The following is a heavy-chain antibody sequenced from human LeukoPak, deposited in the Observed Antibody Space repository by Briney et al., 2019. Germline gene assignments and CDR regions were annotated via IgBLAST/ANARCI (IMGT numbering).Heavy chain of an antibody. Sequence: PSETLSLTCTVSGYSISSGYYWGWIRQPPGKGLEWIGSIYHSGSTYYNPSLKSRVTISVDTSKNQFSLKLSSVTAADTAVYYCARGGSAAGNWFDPWGQGTLVTVSS. V-gene: IGHV4-38-2*02. CDR3: ARGGSAAGNWFDP. J-gene: IGHJ5*02. CDR1: GYSISSGYY. D-gene: IGHD6-13*01. CDR2: IYHSGST.